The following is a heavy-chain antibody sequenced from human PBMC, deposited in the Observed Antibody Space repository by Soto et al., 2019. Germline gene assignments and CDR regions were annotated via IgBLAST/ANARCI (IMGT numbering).Heavy chain of an antibody. CDR3: AKVMGSWDYDSSGYSFDY. V-gene: IGHV3-23*01. J-gene: IGHJ4*02. CDR2: ISGSGGST. Sequence: GGSLRLSCAASGFTFSSYAMSWVRQAPGKGLEWVSAISGSGGSTYYADSVKGRFTISRDNSKNTLYLQMNSLRAEDTAVYYCAKVMGSWDYDSSGYSFDYWGQGTLVTVSS. CDR1: GFTFSSYA. D-gene: IGHD3-22*01.